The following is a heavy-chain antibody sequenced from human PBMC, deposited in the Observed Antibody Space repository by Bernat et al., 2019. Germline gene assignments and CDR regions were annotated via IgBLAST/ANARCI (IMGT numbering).Heavy chain of an antibody. Sequence: QVHLVESGGGVVQPGGSLRLSCAASGFIFSRYAIHWVRQAPGKGLEWVAVIWFDGANKYYADSVKGRFTISRDNSKNTLYLQMNSLRAEDTAVYYCANSGYYDSSGYYYDLMRKAFDIWGQGTMVTVSS. CDR3: ANSGYYDSSGYYYDLMRKAFDI. D-gene: IGHD3-22*01. J-gene: IGHJ3*02. CDR2: IWFDGANK. CDR1: GFIFSRYA. V-gene: IGHV3-33*06.